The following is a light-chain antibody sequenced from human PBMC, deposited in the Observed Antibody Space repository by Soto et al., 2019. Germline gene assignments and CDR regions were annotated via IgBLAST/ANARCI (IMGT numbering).Light chain of an antibody. CDR3: QQYNTHPGT. Sequence: DIQMTQSPSTLAASVGDRVTLTCRASRSVSSWLAWYQQKPGRAPKLLIYTASTLESGVPSRFSGSGSGTDVTLNISSLQPDDFATYYCQQYNTHPGTFGQGTKLEIK. CDR1: RSVSSW. CDR2: TAS. V-gene: IGKV1-5*03. J-gene: IGKJ2*01.